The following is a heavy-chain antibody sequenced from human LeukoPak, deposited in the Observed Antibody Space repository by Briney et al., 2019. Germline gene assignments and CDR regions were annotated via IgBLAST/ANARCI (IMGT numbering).Heavy chain of an antibody. CDR2: ISYDGSNK. V-gene: IGHV3-30*18. J-gene: IGHJ4*02. D-gene: IGHD4-17*01. CDR3: AKAWGYGDYLLGY. CDR1: GFTFSSYG. Sequence: GGSLRLSCAASGFTFSSYGMHWVRQAPGKGLEWVAVISYDGSNKYYADSVKGRFSISRDNSKNTLYLQMNSLRAEDTAVYYCAKAWGYGDYLLGYWGQGTLVTVSS.